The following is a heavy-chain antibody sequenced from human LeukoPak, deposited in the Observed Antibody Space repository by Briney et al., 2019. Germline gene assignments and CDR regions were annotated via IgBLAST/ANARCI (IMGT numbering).Heavy chain of an antibody. Sequence: GGSLRLSCRGSGFTFGDHAMSWVRQAPGKGLEWVGFIRSKAYRGTTEYAASVKGRFTISRDDSASIAYLQMHSLKTEDTAVYYCARGPIQLWIHNAMDVWGQGTTVTVSS. V-gene: IGHV3-49*04. J-gene: IGHJ6*02. CDR2: IRSKAYRGTT. D-gene: IGHD5-18*01. CDR1: GFTFGDHA. CDR3: ARGPIQLWIHNAMDV.